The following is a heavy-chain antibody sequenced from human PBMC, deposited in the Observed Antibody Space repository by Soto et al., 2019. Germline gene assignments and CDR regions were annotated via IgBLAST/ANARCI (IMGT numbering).Heavy chain of an antibody. Sequence: SETLYLTSTVSGGSIDSSTYYWGLIRQPPGKGLEWIGSIFYNGNTFYNPSLKSRINISIDTSKNQFAVKLGAVTAADTAVYYWAKPPWAYYGAIFDPWEEGTLVTVS. CDR2: IFYNGNT. D-gene: IGHD4-17*01. V-gene: IGHV4-39*01. CDR1: GGSIDSSTYY. J-gene: IGHJ5*02. CDR3: AKPPWAYYGAIFDP.